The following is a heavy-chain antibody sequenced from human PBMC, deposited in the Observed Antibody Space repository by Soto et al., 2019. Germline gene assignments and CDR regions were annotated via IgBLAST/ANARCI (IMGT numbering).Heavy chain of an antibody. J-gene: IGHJ4*02. Sequence: SETLSLTCSVSGGSISDYYWSWIRQPPGKGLEWIGYTYYGWNTNYNPSLKSRVTISVDTSKNQFSLKLISVTAADTAVYYCARDREYYDSSGLYFDYWGQGTMVTVSS. V-gene: IGHV4-59*01. CDR2: TYYGWNT. CDR1: GGSISDYY. D-gene: IGHD3-22*01. CDR3: ARDREYYDSSGLYFDY.